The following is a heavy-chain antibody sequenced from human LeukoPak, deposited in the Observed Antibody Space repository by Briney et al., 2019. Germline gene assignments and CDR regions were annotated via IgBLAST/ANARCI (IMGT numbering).Heavy chain of an antibody. CDR2: IYYSGST. V-gene: IGHV4-61*08. J-gene: IGHJ4*02. CDR3: ARAWSSSWYVIDY. D-gene: IGHD6-13*01. Sequence: PSETLSLTCTVSGGSISSGGYYWSWIRQHPGKGLEWIGYIYYSGSTNYNPSLKSRVTISVDTSKNQFSLKLSSVTAADTAVYYCARAWSSSWYVIDYWGQGTLVTVSS. CDR1: GGSISSGGYY.